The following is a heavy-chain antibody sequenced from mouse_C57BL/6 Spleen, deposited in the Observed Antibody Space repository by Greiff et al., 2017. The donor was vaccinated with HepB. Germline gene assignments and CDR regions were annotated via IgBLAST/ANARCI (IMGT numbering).Heavy chain of an antibody. CDR1: GYTFTSYW. CDR2: IYPGSGST. CDR3: ARYASYDYDGYY. J-gene: IGHJ2*01. Sequence: QVQLQQSGAELVKPGASVKMSCKASGYTFTSYWITWVKQRPGQGLEWIGDIYPGSGSTNYNEKFKSKATLTVDTSSSTAYMQLSSLTSEDSAVYYCARYASYDYDGYYWGQSTTLTVSS. V-gene: IGHV1-55*01. D-gene: IGHD2-4*01.